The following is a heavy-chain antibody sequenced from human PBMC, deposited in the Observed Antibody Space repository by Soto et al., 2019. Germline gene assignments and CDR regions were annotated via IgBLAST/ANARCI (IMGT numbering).Heavy chain of an antibody. D-gene: IGHD3-22*01. CDR1: GFTFGSYA. J-gene: IGHJ3*02. CDR3: AKVNTMIVGSGNAVDM. V-gene: IGHV3-23*01. CDR2: ISGGGAGT. Sequence: EVQLLESGGGFVQPGGSLRLSCAASGFTFGSYAMTGVRQAPGKGLEWVSSISGGGAGTDNADSEKGRFTISRENSKKSRYLPLNSLRAEDTAIYYCAKVNTMIVGSGNAVDMWGQGPMVNVSS.